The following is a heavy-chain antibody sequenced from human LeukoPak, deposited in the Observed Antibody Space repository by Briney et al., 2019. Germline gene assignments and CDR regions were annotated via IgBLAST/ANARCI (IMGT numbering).Heavy chain of an antibody. V-gene: IGHV3-7*01. CDR3: AKEYGSGSVYDY. CDR1: GFTFSSYW. J-gene: IGHJ4*02. D-gene: IGHD3-10*01. Sequence: GGSLRLSCAASGFTFSSYWMSWVRQAPGKGPEWVANIKQDGSEKYYVDSVKGRFTISRDNAKNSLYLQMNSLRAEDTAVYYCAKEYGSGSVYDYWGQGTLVTVSS. CDR2: IKQDGSEK.